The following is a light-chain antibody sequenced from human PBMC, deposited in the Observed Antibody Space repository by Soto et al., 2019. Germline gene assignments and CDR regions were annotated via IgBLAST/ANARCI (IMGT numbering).Light chain of an antibody. V-gene: IGLV2-11*01. CDR1: SSDVGGYNF. CDR3: CSYAGTCALWV. Sequence: QYVLTQPRSVSGSPGQSVTISCTGTSSDVGGYNFVSWYQQYPGKAPKLIIYDVTKRPSGVPDRFSGSKSGNTASLTISGLQAEDEADYYCCSYAGTCALWVFGGGTKLTVL. J-gene: IGLJ3*02. CDR2: DVT.